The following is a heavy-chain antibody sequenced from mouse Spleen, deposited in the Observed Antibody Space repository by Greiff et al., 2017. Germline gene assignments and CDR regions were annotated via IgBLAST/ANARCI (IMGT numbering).Heavy chain of an antibody. V-gene: IGHV1-39*01. CDR1: GYSFTDYN. D-gene: IGHD1-1*01. CDR3: ARPHYYGSSYYAMDY. CDR2: INPNYGTT. Sequence: EVQLQESGPELVKPGASVKISCKASGYSFTDYNMNWVKQSNGKSLEWIGVINPNYGTTSYNQKFKGKATLTVDQSSSTAYMQLNSLTSEDSAVYYCARPHYYGSSYYAMDYWGQGTSVTVSS. J-gene: IGHJ4*01.